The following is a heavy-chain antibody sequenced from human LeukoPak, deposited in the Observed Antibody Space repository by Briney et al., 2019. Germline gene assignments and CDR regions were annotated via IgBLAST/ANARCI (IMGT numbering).Heavy chain of an antibody. J-gene: IGHJ4*02. CDR3: AKDILTYYHGSSGYYFDT. D-gene: IGHD3-10*01. Sequence: PGGSLRLSCSASGFTFSSFAMSWVRQAPGKGLEWLSAITGDGDYTYSADSVTGRFTISRDNSKNALFLQMHSLRAEDTAVYYCAKDILTYYHGSSGYYFDTWGQGTLVTVSS. CDR2: ITGDGDYT. V-gene: IGHV3-23*01. CDR1: GFTFSSFA.